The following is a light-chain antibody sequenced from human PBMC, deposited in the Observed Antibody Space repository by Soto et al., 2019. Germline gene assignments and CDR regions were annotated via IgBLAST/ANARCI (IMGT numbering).Light chain of an antibody. CDR1: QSVSSN. CDR3: HQYNAWPWT. V-gene: IGKV3-15*01. J-gene: IGKJ1*01. CDR2: GAS. Sequence: ILMTQSPATLSVSPGERGTLSCRASQSVSSNLAWYQQKPGQAPRLLIYGASTRATGIPARFSGSGSGTDFTLTISSLQSEDFAVYYCHQYNAWPWTLGQGTKVEIK.